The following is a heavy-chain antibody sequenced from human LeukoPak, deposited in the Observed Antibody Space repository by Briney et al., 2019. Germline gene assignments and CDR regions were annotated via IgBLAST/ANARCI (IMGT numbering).Heavy chain of an antibody. Sequence: GGSLRLSCAASGFTVSSNYMSWVRQAPGRGLEWVSVIYSGGSTYYADSVKGRFTISRDNSKNTLYLQMNSLRAEDTAVYYCARVRGYSYGYRGWGQGTLVTVSS. D-gene: IGHD5-18*01. V-gene: IGHV3-66*01. CDR1: GFTVSSNY. CDR2: IYSGGST. J-gene: IGHJ4*02. CDR3: ARVRGYSYGYRG.